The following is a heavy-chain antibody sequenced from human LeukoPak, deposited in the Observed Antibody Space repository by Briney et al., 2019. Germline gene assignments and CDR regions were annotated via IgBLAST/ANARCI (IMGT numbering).Heavy chain of an antibody. CDR3: AKGGLGCSSTSCFDY. V-gene: IGHV3-23*01. D-gene: IGHD2-2*01. J-gene: IGHJ4*02. Sequence: PGGSLRLSSAVSGFTYSSYAMSWVRQAPGKGLEWVSSISGSGGSTYYADSVKGRFTISRDNSKNTLYLQMNSLRAEDTAVYYCAKGGLGCSSTSCFDYWGQGTLVTVSS. CDR2: ISGSGGST. CDR1: GFTYSSYA.